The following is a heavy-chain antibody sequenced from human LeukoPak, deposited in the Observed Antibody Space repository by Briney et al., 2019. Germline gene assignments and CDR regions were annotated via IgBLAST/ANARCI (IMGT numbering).Heavy chain of an antibody. D-gene: IGHD3-22*01. V-gene: IGHV4-39*01. CDR2: IYYSGST. J-gene: IGHJ4*02. Sequence: PSETLSLTCTVSGGSISSSSYYWGWIRQPPGKGLGWIVSIYYSGSTYYNPSLKSRVTISVDTSKNQFSLKLSSVTAADTAVYYCARHEYYYDSSGYSLLGDYWGQGTLVTVSS. CDR1: GGSISSSSYY. CDR3: ARHEYYYDSSGYSLLGDY.